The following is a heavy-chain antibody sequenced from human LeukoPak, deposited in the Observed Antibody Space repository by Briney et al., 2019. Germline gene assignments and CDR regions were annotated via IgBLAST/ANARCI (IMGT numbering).Heavy chain of an antibody. CDR1: GYTFTGYY. CDR3: ARGGRTTVTTSGHWYFDL. D-gene: IGHD4-17*01. CDR2: INPNSGGT. V-gene: IGHV1-2*04. J-gene: IGHJ2*01. Sequence: ASVKVSCKASGYTFTGYYMHWVRQAPGQGLEWMGWINPNSGGTNYAQKFQGWVTMTRDTSISTAYMELSRLRSDDTAVYYCARGGRTTVTTSGHWYFDLWGRGTLVTVSS.